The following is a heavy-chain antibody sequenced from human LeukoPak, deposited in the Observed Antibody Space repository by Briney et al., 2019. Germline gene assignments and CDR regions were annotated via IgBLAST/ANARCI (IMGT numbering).Heavy chain of an antibody. V-gene: IGHV3-11*04. Sequence: GRSLRLSWAASGFTFSDENMSWIRQAGGKGLEWGSYISSSGSTIYYAVSVKGRFTISRDNAKNSLYLQMNSLRAEDTAVYYCASTYNWNPAYNWFDPWGQGTLVTVSS. CDR2: ISSSGSTI. CDR3: ASTYNWNPAYNWFDP. J-gene: IGHJ5*02. D-gene: IGHD1-20*01. CDR1: GFTFSDEN.